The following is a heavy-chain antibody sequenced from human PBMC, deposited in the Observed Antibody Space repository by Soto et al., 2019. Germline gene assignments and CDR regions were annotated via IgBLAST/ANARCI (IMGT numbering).Heavy chain of an antibody. CDR2: ISAYNGNT. D-gene: IGHD3-9*01. Sequence: ASVKVSCKASGYTFTSYGISWVRQAPGQGLEWMGWISAYNGNTNYAQKLQGRVTMTTDTSTSTAYMELRSLRSDDTAVYYCARIPLGGLRYFDWLLSRGFAFDYWGQGTLVTVSS. J-gene: IGHJ4*02. V-gene: IGHV1-18*01. CDR3: ARIPLGGLRYFDWLLSRGFAFDY. CDR1: GYTFTSYG.